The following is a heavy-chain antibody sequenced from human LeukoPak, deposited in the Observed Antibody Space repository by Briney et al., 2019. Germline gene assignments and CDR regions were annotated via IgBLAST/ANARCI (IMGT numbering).Heavy chain of an antibody. V-gene: IGHV3-23*01. J-gene: IGHJ4*02. Sequence: GGSLRLSCAASGFTFSSYAMSWVRQAPGKGLEWVSAISGSGGSTYYADSVKGRFTISRDNSKNTLYLQMNSLRAEDTAVYYLAKELKQNDYGPLDYWGQGTLVTVSS. CDR1: GFTFSSYA. D-gene: IGHD4-17*01. CDR2: ISGSGGST. CDR3: AKELKQNDYGPLDY.